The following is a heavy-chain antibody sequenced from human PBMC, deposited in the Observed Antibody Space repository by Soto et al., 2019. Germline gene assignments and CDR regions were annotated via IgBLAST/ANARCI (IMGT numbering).Heavy chain of an antibody. D-gene: IGHD6-19*01. CDR3: RTQWLD. J-gene: IGHJ1*01. V-gene: IGHV3-15*01. CDR1: GFTFSDAW. Sequence: PGGSLRLSCAASGFTFSDAWMSWVRQAPGKGLEWVGLIKKKTDGGTTDYAAPVKGRFTISRDDSKNTVYLQMRSLKTEGTAVYYCRTQWLDWGQGTLVTVSS. CDR2: IKKKTDGGTT.